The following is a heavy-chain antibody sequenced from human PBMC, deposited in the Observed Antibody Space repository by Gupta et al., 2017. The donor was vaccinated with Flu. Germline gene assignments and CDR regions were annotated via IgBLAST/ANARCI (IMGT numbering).Heavy chain of an antibody. Sequence: EVQLVESGGGLVKPGGSLRLSCAASGFPFTNAWMSWVRQAPGKGLEWIGRIKSKADGGTIDYAAPVEDKFTISRDDSNNTLYLQVSSLKTEDTAVYYCSTYDGSFRYWGQGTLVTVSS. CDR1: GFPFTNAW. CDR3: STYDGSFRY. D-gene: IGHD3-3*01. CDR2: IKSKADGGTI. J-gene: IGHJ4*02. V-gene: IGHV3-15*01.